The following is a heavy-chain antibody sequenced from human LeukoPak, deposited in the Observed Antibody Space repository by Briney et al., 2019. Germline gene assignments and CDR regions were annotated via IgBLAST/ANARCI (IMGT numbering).Heavy chain of an antibody. D-gene: IGHD3-16*01. V-gene: IGHV3-7*03. CDR3: ARGGGLDV. Sequence: GGSLRLSCAASGFTFSSYGMHWARQAPGKGLEWVSSINHNGNVNYYVDSVKGRFAISRDNAKNSLYLQMSNLRAEDTAVYFCARGGGLDVWGQGATVTVSS. CDR1: GFTFSSYG. J-gene: IGHJ6*02. CDR2: INHNGNVN.